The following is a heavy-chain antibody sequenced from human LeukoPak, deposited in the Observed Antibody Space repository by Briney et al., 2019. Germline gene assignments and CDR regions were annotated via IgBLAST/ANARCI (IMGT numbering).Heavy chain of an antibody. V-gene: IGHV4-31*03. Sequence: SETLSLTCTVSGGSISRGGYYWSWIRQHPGKGLEWIGYIYYSGSTYYNPSLKSRVTISVDTSKNQFSLKLSSVTAADTAVYSCARDRSGVRGVPGDYYGMDVWGKRTTATASS. J-gene: IGHJ6*04. D-gene: IGHD3-10*01. CDR1: GGSISRGGYY. CDR3: ARDRSGVRGVPGDYYGMDV. CDR2: IYYSGST.